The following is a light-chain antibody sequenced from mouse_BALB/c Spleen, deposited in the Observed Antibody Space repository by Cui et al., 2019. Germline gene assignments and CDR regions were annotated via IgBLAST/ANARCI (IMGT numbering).Light chain of an antibody. V-gene: IGKV12-46*01. CDR2: AAT. CDR3: QHFWGTPFT. Sequence: DIQMTQSPASLSVSVGETATITCRASENIYSNLSWYQQKQGKSPQLMVYAATNLADGVPSRFSGSGSGTQYSLKINSLQSEDFGSYYCQHFWGTPFTFGSGTKLEIK. CDR1: ENIYSN. J-gene: IGKJ4*01.